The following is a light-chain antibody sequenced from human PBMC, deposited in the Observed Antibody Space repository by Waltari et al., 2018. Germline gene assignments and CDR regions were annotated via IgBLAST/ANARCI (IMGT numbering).Light chain of an antibody. Sequence: DFQLTQFPSTLSASVGARVPITGRAGQDIMTYLAWYQQKPGKAPTLLIYEASALESGVPSRFSGSGSGTGFTLTVSSLQPDDSATYYCQQYRSYPYTFGQGTKLEIK. J-gene: IGKJ2*01. CDR3: QQYRSYPYT. CDR2: EAS. V-gene: IGKV1-5*03. CDR1: QDIMTY.